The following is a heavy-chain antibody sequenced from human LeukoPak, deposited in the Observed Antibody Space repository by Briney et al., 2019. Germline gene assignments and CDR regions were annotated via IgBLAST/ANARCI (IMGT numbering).Heavy chain of an antibody. D-gene: IGHD3-10*02. CDR1: GFTFSNFA. Sequence: PGGSLRLSCAASGFTFSNFAMNWVRQTPGKGLEWVSAISGSGDGTYYADSVRGRFIISRDNSKNSVYLQMNSLSAEDTAIYYCERDRGADDVHHWGQGTLVTVSS. CDR3: ERDRGADDVHH. V-gene: IGHV3-23*01. CDR2: ISGSGDGT. J-gene: IGHJ5*02.